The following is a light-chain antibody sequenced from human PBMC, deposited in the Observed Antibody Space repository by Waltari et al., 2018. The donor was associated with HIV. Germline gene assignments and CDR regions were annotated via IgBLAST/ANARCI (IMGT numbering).Light chain of an antibody. J-gene: IGKJ2*01. Sequence: DIVMIQSPDSLAVSLGERATMNCKSSQSLLYSSNNKNYLAWYQQKPGQPPKLLLYWASTRESGVPDRFSGSGSATDFTLTISSLQAEDVAVYYCQQYSITPVTFGQGTKLEIK. CDR3: QQYSITPVT. CDR1: QSLLYSSNNKNY. V-gene: IGKV4-1*01. CDR2: WAS.